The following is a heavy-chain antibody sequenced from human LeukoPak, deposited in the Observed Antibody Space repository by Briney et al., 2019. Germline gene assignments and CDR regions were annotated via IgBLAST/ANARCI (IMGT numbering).Heavy chain of an antibody. Sequence: PSETLSLTCAVSGGSISSSNWWSWVRQPPGKGLEWIGEIYHSGSTNYNPSLKSRVTISVDKSKNQFSLKLSSVTAADTAVYYCARHYDILTGYPAFDIWGQGTMVTVSS. D-gene: IGHD3-9*01. V-gene: IGHV4-4*02. CDR2: IYHSGST. J-gene: IGHJ3*02. CDR1: GGSISSSNW. CDR3: ARHYDILTGYPAFDI.